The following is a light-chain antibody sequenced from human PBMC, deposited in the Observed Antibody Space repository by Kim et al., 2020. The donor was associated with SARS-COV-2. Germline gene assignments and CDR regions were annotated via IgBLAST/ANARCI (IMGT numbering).Light chain of an antibody. J-gene: IGLJ2*01. CDR1: SSNIGSNP. V-gene: IGLV1-44*01. CDR3: AAWDDSLSVF. CDR2: GDS. Sequence: TPGQRVTISCSGSSSNIGSNPVNWYQQLPGTAPKLLIYGDSQRPLGVPDRFSGSKSGTSASLAITGLQSEDEANYYCAAWDDSLSVFFGGGTKLTVL.